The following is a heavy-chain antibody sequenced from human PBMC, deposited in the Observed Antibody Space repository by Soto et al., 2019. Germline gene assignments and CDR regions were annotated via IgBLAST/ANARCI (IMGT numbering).Heavy chain of an antibody. D-gene: IGHD2-21*02. CDR1: GGLFSSYA. CDR2: IIPVFGTT. CDR3: ARDRPDTYCGGDCPLGYNYHGMDV. Sequence: QEQLVQSGAEVKKPGSSVKVSCKASGGLFSSYAISWVRQVPGQGLEWMGGIIPVFGTTNYAQKFQDRVTITADESTNTAYMDLSSLKSEDTAIYYCARDRPDTYCGGDCPLGYNYHGMDVWGQGTAVSVS. J-gene: IGHJ6*02. V-gene: IGHV1-69*01.